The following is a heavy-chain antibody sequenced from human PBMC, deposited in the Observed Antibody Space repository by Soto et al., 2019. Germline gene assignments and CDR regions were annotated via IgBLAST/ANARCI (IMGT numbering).Heavy chain of an antibody. Sequence: ASVKVSCKASGYTFTSYAMHWVRQAPGQRLEWMGWINAGNGNTKYSQKFQGRVTITRDTSASTAYMELSSLRSEDTAVYYCAVMVRGVIITVPSFDYWGQGTLVTVSS. V-gene: IGHV1-3*01. CDR1: GYTFTSYA. CDR2: INAGNGNT. CDR3: AVMVRGVIITVPSFDY. J-gene: IGHJ4*02. D-gene: IGHD3-10*01.